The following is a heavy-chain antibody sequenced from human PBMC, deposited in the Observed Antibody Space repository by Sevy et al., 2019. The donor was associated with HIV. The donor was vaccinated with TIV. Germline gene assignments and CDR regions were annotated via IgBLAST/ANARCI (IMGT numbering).Heavy chain of an antibody. CDR1: GFTFSNYA. D-gene: IGHD3-9*01. CDR3: VKDRIETILWSKGDWFDP. CDR2: LSSDTAGSP. J-gene: IGHJ5*02. Sequence: GGSLRLSCSASGFTFSNYAMHWVRQAPGKGLEYVSGLSSDTAGSPYYADSVNGRFTISRDNSKNTLYLQMSSLRTEDTAVYYCVKDRIETILWSKGDWFDPWGQGTLVTVSS. V-gene: IGHV3-64D*06.